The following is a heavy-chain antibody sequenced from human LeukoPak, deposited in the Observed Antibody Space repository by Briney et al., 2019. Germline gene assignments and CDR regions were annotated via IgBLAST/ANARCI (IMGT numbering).Heavy chain of an antibody. V-gene: IGHV1-2*06. D-gene: IGHD3-22*01. CDR3: ARDRATYYYDSSGSYFDY. CDR2: INPNSGGT. CDR1: GYTFTGYY. J-gene: IGHJ4*02. Sequence: ASVKVSCKASGYTFTGYYMHWVRQAPGQGLEWMGRINPNSGGTNYAQKFQGRVTMTRDTSISTAYMELSRLRSDDTAVSYCARDRATYYYDSSGSYFDYWGQGTLVTVSS.